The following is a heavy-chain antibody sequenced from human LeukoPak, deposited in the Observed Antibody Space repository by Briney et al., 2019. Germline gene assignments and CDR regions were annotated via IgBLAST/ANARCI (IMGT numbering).Heavy chain of an antibody. CDR2: IIPIFGTA. CDR1: GYTFTSYD. D-gene: IGHD3-22*01. Sequence: GASVKVSCKASGYTFTSYDINWVRQAPGQGLEWMGGIIPIFGTANYAQKFQGRVTITADESTSTAYMELSSLRSEDTAVYYCASEYYYDSSGYWAGDYWGQGTLVTVSS. V-gene: IGHV1-69*13. CDR3: ASEYYYDSSGYWAGDY. J-gene: IGHJ4*02.